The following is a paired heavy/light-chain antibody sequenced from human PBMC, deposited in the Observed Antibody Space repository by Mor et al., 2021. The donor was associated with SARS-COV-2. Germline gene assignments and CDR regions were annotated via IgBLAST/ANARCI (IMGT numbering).Light chain of an antibody. Sequence: SYVLAQPPSLSVAPGQTARLTCGGNNIESKSVHWYQQKPRQAPVLVVYDDTDRPSGIPERFSGSNSGNTAILTISRVEAGDEADYYCQVWDSTDDQVFGGGTKLTVL. V-gene: IGLV3-21*02. CDR1: NIESKS. J-gene: IGLJ3*02. CDR2: DDT. CDR3: QVWDSTDDQV.
Heavy chain of an antibody. J-gene: IGHJ4*02. D-gene: IGHD1-1*01. CDR3: ARIQAPIQIRTHADY. CDR1: GFSLTTRGTS. CDR2: IDWDDDK. Sequence: QVTLRESGPALVKSTETLRLTCNFSGFSLTTRGTSVSWIRQPPGKALEWLARIDWDDDKFYTKSLKTRLTISKDTSKDQVVLTMTNMDPVDTGTYYCARIQAPIQIRTHADYWGQGTLVTVST. V-gene: IGHV2-70*17.